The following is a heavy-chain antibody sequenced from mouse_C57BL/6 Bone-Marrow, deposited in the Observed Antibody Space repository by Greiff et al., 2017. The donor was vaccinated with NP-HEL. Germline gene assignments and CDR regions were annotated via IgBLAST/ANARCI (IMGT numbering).Heavy chain of an antibody. J-gene: IGHJ1*03. Sequence: EVQLQQSGPELVKPGASVKISCKASGYTFTDYYMNWVKQSHGKSLEWIGDINPNNGGTSYNQKFKGKATLTVDKSSSTAYMELRSLTSEDSAVYYCARTRLWDYGSSYGYFDVWGTGTTVTVSS. CDR2: INPNNGGT. V-gene: IGHV1-26*01. CDR1: GYTFTDYY. CDR3: ARTRLWDYGSSYGYFDV. D-gene: IGHD1-1*01.